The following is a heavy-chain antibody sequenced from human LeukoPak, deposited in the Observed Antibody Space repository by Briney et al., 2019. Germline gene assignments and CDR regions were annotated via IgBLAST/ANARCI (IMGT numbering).Heavy chain of an antibody. CDR3: ARSAATAVFDY. V-gene: IGHV4-59*01. Sequence: SETLSLTCTVSGGSISSYYWSWIRQPPGKGLEWTGYIYYSGSTNYNPSLKSRVTISVDTSKNQFSLKLSSVTAADTAVYYCARSAATAVFDYWGQGTLVTVSS. D-gene: IGHD4-17*01. CDR2: IYYSGST. J-gene: IGHJ4*02. CDR1: GGSISSYY.